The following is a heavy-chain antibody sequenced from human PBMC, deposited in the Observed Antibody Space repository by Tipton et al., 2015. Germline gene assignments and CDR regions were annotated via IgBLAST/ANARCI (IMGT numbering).Heavy chain of an antibody. CDR3: ARVLGDIVVVVAAPSQYYYYGMDV. D-gene: IGHD2-15*01. Sequence: GSLRLSCAASGFTFSSYWMSWVRQAPGKGLEWVANIKQDGSEKYYVDSVKGRFTISRDNAKNSLYLQMNSLRAEDTAVYYCARVLGDIVVVVAAPSQYYYYGMDVWGQGTTVTVSS. J-gene: IGHJ6*02. CDR2: IKQDGSEK. V-gene: IGHV3-7*01. CDR1: GFTFSSYW.